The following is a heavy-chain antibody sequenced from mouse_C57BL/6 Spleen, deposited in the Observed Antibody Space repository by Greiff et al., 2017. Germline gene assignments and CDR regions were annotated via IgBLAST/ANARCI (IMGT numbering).Heavy chain of an antibody. CDR2: ISSGGSYT. CDR1: GFPFSSYG. J-gene: IGHJ4*01. D-gene: IGHD1-1*01. V-gene: IGHV5-6*01. CDR3: ARLDYGSSYAMDY. Sequence: DVPLVASGGDLVTPGGSLTLSCAASGFPFSSYGMSWVRPTPYKRLACVATISSGGSYTYYPDSVKGRFTISRDNAKNTLYLQMSSLKSEDTAMYYCARLDYGSSYAMDYWGQGTSVTVAS.